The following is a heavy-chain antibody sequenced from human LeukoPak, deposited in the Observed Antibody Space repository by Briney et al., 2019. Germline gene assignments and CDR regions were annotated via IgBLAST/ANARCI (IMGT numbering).Heavy chain of an antibody. CDR3: ASTVVILSDAFDI. Sequence: GASVKVSCKASGGTFSSYAISWVRQAPGQGLEWMGRIIPILGIANYAQKFQGRVTITADKSTSTAYMELSSLRSEDTAVYYCASTVVILSDAFDIWGQGTTVTVSS. CDR2: IIPILGIA. D-gene: IGHD4-23*01. V-gene: IGHV1-69*04. CDR1: GGTFSSYA. J-gene: IGHJ3*02.